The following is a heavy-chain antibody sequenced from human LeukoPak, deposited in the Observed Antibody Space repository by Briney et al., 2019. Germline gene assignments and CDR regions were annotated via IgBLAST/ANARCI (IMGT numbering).Heavy chain of an antibody. CDR3: ARDQRGGEPGGYYGMDV. CDR1: GFTFSSYE. Sequence: GGSLRLSCAASGFTFSSYEMNWVRQAPGKGLEWVSYISSSGSTIYYADSVKGRFTISRDNAKNSLYPQMNSLRAEDTAVYYCARDQRGGEPGGYYGMDVWGQGTTVTVPS. D-gene: IGHD1-14*01. CDR2: ISSSGSTI. V-gene: IGHV3-48*03. J-gene: IGHJ6*02.